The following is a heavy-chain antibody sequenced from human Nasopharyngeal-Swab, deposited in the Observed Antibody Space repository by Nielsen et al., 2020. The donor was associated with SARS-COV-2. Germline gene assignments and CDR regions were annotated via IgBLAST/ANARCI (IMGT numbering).Heavy chain of an antibody. CDR2: ISGSGGST. J-gene: IGHJ6*03. V-gene: IGHV3-23*01. Sequence: GESLKISCAASGFTFSSYAMSWVRQAPGKGLEWVSAISGSGGSTYYADSVKGRFTISRDNSKNTLYLQMNSLRAEDTAVYYCARDSWYYDILTGYYPPRYYYYYYMDVWGKGTMVTVSS. CDR3: ARDSWYYDILTGYYPPRYYYYYYMDV. CDR1: GFTFSSYA. D-gene: IGHD3-9*01.